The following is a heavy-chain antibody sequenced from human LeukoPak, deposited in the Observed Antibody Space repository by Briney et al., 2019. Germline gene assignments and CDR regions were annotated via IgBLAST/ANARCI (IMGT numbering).Heavy chain of an antibody. CDR1: GGSISSGSYY. CDR3: ARARSYYYDSSGYSPPYYYYYMDV. D-gene: IGHD3-22*01. V-gene: IGHV4-61*02. J-gene: IGHJ6*03. CDR2: VYTSGST. Sequence: PSETLPLTCTVSGGSISSGSYYWSWIRQPAGKGLEWIGRVYTSGSTNYNPSLKSRVTISVDTSKNQFSLKLSSVTAADTAVYYCARARSYYYDSSGYSPPYYYYYMDVWGKGTTVTISS.